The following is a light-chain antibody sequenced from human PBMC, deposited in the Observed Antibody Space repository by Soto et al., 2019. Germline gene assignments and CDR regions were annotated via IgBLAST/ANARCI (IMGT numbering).Light chain of an antibody. CDR1: SSDVGGYNY. CDR2: EVS. CDR3: SSYTSSSLWV. J-gene: IGLJ3*02. Sequence: QSVLTQPASVSGSPGQSITISCTGTSSDVGGYNYVSWYQQHPGNAPKLMIYEVSNRPSGVSNRFAGSKSGNTASLTISGLEAEDEADYYCSSYTSSSLWVFGGGTKLTVL. V-gene: IGLV2-14*01.